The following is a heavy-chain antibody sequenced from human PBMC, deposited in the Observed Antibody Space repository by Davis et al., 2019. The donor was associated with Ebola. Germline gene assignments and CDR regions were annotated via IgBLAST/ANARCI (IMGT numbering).Heavy chain of an antibody. D-gene: IGHD3-10*01. CDR3: ARPYYYGSGSPPLFDY. J-gene: IGHJ4*02. CDR2: INSDGSST. CDR1: GFTFSSYW. Sequence: HTGGSLRLSCAASGFTFSSYWMHWVRQAPGKGLVWVSRINSDGSSTSYADSVKGRFTISRDNAKNSLYLQMNSLRAEDTAVYYCARPYYYGSGSPPLFDYWGQGTLVTVSS. V-gene: IGHV3-74*01.